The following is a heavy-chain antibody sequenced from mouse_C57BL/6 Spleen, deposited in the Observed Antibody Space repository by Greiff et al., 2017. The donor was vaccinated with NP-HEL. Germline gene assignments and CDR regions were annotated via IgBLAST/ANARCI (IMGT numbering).Heavy chain of an antibody. Sequence: QVQLQQPGAELVMPGASVKLSCKASGYTFTSYWMHWVKQRPGQGLEWIGEIDPSDSYTNYNQKFKGKSTLTVDKSSSTAYMQHSSLTSEDSAVYYFARSDGNHYYYAMDYWGQGTSVTVSS. J-gene: IGHJ4*01. CDR3: ARSDGNHYYYAMDY. D-gene: IGHD2-1*01. CDR2: IDPSDSYT. V-gene: IGHV1-69*01. CDR1: GYTFTSYW.